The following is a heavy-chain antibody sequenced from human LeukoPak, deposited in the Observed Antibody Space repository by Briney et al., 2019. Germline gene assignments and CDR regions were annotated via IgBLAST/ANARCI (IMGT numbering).Heavy chain of an antibody. CDR2: AHSSGHT. Sequence: RPSETLSLTCSVSGGSIETHYWSWVRQPPGKGLEWIGYAHSSGHTRSNPSLRSRVTISVDMSKKHLSLKLTSVTAADTAVYFCARDTFDFGGHSEDFFDSWGQGTMVTVSS. CDR3: ARDTFDFGGHSEDFFDS. J-gene: IGHJ3*01. D-gene: IGHD2-21*01. CDR1: GGSIETHY. V-gene: IGHV4-59*11.